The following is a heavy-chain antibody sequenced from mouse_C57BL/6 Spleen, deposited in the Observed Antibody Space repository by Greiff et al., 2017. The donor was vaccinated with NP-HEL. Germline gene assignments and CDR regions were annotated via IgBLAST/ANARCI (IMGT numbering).Heavy chain of an antibody. CDR2: IYPRSGST. D-gene: IGHD4-1*01. Sequence: QVQLQQSGAELARPGASVKLSCKASGYTFTSYGISWVKQRTGQGLEWIGEIYPRSGSTYYNEKFKGKATLTADKSSSTAYMELRSLTSEDSAVYFCARSWDRDWYFDVWGTGTTVTVAS. J-gene: IGHJ1*03. CDR3: ARSWDRDWYFDV. CDR1: GYTFTSYG. V-gene: IGHV1-81*01.